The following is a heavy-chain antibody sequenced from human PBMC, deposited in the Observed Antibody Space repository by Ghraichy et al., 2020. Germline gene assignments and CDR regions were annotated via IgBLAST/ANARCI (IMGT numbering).Heavy chain of an antibody. CDR2: IRYDASNI. V-gene: IGHV3-30*02. CDR3: AKDIAHHGYSGAMLDY. Sequence: GGSLRLSCVASGFTFSSYGMHWVRQAPGKGLEWVAFIRYDASNIYYADSVKGRFTISRDNSKNTLYLQMNSLRPEDTAVYFCAKDIAHHGYSGAMLDYWGQGNLVTVSS. J-gene: IGHJ4*02. D-gene: IGHD5-12*01. CDR1: GFTFSSYG.